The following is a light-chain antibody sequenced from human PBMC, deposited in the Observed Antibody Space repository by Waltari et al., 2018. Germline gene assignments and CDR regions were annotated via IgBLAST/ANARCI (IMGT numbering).Light chain of an antibody. CDR2: AAS. J-gene: IGKJ4*01. CDR3: QQADSFPLT. V-gene: IGKV1-12*01. Sequence: DIVMTPSPSSMSASVGDRITMTCRASEDIGTYLAWYQQKPGEAPQLLISAASILQSGVPSRFSGSGSGTDFTLTISSLLPEDFATYFCQQADSFPLTFGGGTKVEVK. CDR1: EDIGTY.